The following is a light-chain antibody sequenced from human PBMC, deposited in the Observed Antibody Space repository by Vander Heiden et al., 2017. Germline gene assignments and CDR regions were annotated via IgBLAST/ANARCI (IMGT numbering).Light chain of an antibody. CDR3: QQYYTLPLT. V-gene: IGKV4-1*01. CDR2: WAS. CDR1: QSVLYNSNNKTY. J-gene: IGKJ4*01. Sequence: IVMTQSPAFLAVSLGERATINCKSSQSVLYNSNNKTYLAWYQQKPGQPPKLLIYWASTRESGVPGRFSGSGSGTDFTLTITSLQAEDVAVYYCQQYYTLPLTFGGGTKVEIK.